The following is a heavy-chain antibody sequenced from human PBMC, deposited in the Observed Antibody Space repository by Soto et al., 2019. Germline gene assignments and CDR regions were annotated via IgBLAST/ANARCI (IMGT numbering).Heavy chain of an antibody. J-gene: IGHJ6*02. CDR1: SGSIDNVYW. CDR2: TSHDGVT. Sequence: SETLSLTCAVSSGSIDNVYWWSWVRQSPGKGLEWIGETSHDGVTNYNPSLEGRVTISVDTSKNQFSLKLSSVTAADTAVYYCARGSSIAGLYYGMDVWGQGTTVTVSS. V-gene: IGHV4-4*02. CDR3: ARGSSIAGLYYGMDV. D-gene: IGHD6-6*01.